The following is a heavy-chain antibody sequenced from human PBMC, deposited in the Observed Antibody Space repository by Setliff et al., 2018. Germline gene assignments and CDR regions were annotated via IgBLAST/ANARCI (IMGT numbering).Heavy chain of an antibody. D-gene: IGHD3-22*01. CDR3: AYDSSGYYPGY. Sequence: ASVKVSCKASGYTFITFGISWVRQAPGQGLEWMGWISAYSDDTKYAEKFQGRVTMTMDTSTGTAYMELRSLRSDDTAVYICAYDSSGYYPGYWGQGTLVTAPQ. J-gene: IGHJ4*02. V-gene: IGHV1-18*01. CDR2: ISAYSDDT. CDR1: GYTFITFG.